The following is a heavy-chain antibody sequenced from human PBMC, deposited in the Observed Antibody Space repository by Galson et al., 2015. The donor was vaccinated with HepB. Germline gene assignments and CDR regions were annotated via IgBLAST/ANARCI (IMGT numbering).Heavy chain of an antibody. J-gene: IGHJ3*02. D-gene: IGHD2-21*01. CDR2: ISSSSYI. Sequence: SLRLSCAASGFTFSSYSMNWVRRAPGKGLEWVSSISSSSYIYYADSVKGRFTISRDNAKNSLYLQMNSLRAEDTAVYYCAGGIVVVSAFGIWGQGTMVTVSS. CDR1: GFTFSSYS. V-gene: IGHV3-21*01. CDR3: AGGIVVVSAFGI.